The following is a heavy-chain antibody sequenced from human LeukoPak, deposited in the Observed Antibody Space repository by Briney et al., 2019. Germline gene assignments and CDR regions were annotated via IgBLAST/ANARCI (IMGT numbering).Heavy chain of an antibody. CDR2: IYSGGST. V-gene: IGHV3-53*01. D-gene: IGHD3-22*01. J-gene: IGHJ4*02. Sequence: PGGSLRLSCAASGFTVSSNYMSWVRQPPGKGLEWVSVIYSGGSTYYAGSVKGRFTVSRDNSKNTLYLQMNSLRAEDTAVYYCASRDSDSSGYYQLDYWGQGTLVTVSS. CDR1: GFTVSSNY. CDR3: ASRDSDSSGYYQLDY.